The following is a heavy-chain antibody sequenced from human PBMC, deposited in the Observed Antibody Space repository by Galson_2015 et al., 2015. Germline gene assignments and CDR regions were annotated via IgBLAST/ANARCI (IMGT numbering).Heavy chain of an antibody. CDR2: INPSGGST. CDR1: GYTFTSYY. CDR3: ARDRGYYYDSSGTLSRNWYFDL. J-gene: IGHJ2*01. D-gene: IGHD3-22*01. V-gene: IGHV1-46*01. Sequence: SVKVSCKASGYTFTSYYMHWVRQAPGQGLEWMGIINPSGGSTSYAQKFQGRVTMTRDTSTSTVYMELSSLRSEDTAVYYCARDRGYYYDSSGTLSRNWYFDLWGRGTLVTVSS.